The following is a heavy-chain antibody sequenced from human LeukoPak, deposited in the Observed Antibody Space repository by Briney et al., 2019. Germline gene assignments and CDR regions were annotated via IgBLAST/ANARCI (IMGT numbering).Heavy chain of an antibody. CDR3: ASGERLARDNYWYFDL. CDR1: GGSISSYY. V-gene: IGHV4-4*07. J-gene: IGHJ2*01. Sequence: SETLSLTCTVSGGSISSYYWSWPRQPAGKGLEWIGRIYTSGSTNYNPSLNSRVTMSVDTSKNQFSLKLSSVTAADTAVYYCASGERLARDNYWYFDLWGRGTLVTVSS. CDR2: IYTSGST. D-gene: IGHD6-25*01.